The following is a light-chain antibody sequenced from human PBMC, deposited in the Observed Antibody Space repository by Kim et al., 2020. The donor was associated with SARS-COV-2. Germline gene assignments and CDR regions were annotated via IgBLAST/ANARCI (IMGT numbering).Light chain of an antibody. CDR1: SLRSYY. CDR2: GKN. CDR3: NSRDSSAKKVL. V-gene: IGLV3-19*01. J-gene: IGLJ2*01. Sequence: SSELTQDPAVSVALGQTVRITCQGDSLRSYYANWYQQKPGQAPVLVIYGKNNRPSGIPDRFSGSNSGDTASLTITGAQAEDEADYYCNSRDSSAKKVLFGGGTQLTVL.